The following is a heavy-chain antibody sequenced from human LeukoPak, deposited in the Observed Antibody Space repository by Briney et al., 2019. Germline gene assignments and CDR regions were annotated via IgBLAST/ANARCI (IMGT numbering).Heavy chain of an antibody. CDR3: ARGAPYYVDY. V-gene: IGHV4-34*01. CDR1: GGSFRGYY. CDR2: INHSGST. Sequence: PSETLSLTCAVYGGSFRGYYWSSIRQPPGKGLEWIGEINHSGSTNYNPSLKSRVTISVATSKNQFSLKLSSVTAADTAVYYCARGAPYYVDYWGQGTLVTVSS. J-gene: IGHJ4*02.